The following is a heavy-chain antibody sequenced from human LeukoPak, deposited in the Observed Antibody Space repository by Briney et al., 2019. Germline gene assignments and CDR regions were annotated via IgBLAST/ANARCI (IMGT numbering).Heavy chain of an antibody. CDR2: ISSSSNTI. V-gene: IGHV3-48*01. CDR1: GFTFSSYS. D-gene: IGHD6-19*01. CDR3: ARDPAGSSGWYQVDAFEI. Sequence: GSLRLSCAASGFTFSSYSMNWVRQAPGKGLEWVSYISSSSNTIYYADSVKGRFTISRDNAKNSLYLQMNSLRAEDTAVYYCARDPAGSSGWYQVDAFEIWGQGTMVTVSA. J-gene: IGHJ3*02.